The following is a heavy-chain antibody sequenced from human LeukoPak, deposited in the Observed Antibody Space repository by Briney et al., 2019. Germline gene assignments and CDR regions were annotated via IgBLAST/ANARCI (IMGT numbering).Heavy chain of an antibody. Sequence: GGSLRLSCAASGXPFSDYAMNWVRQAPGQGLEWVSSISYSGTSTYYAGSVKGRFTISRDNSKNTLYLQMNSLRAEDTAVYYCARDHADTAMLTSRVAVYYGMDVWGQGTTVTVSS. CDR1: GXPFSDYA. CDR2: ISYSGTST. J-gene: IGHJ6*02. D-gene: IGHD5-18*01. V-gene: IGHV3-23*01. CDR3: ARDHADTAMLTSRVAVYYGMDV.